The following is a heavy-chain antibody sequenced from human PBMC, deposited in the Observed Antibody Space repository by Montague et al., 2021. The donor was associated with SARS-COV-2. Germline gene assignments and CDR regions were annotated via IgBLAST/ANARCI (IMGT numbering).Heavy chain of an antibody. D-gene: IGHD3-22*01. Sequence: TLSLTCTVSSGSISSGGYYWSWIRQHPGKGLEWIGYIYYSGSTYYXPSLKSRVTISVDTSKNQFSLKLSSVTAADTAVYYCARVRITMIVVVDAFDIWGQGTLVTVSS. V-gene: IGHV4-31*03. CDR1: SGSISSGGYY. CDR2: IYYSGST. CDR3: ARVRITMIVVVDAFDI. J-gene: IGHJ3*02.